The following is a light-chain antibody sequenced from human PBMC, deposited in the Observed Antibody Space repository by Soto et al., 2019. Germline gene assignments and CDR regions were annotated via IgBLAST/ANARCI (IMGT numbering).Light chain of an antibody. CDR2: DSS. CDR1: QSVSSN. CDR3: QHYGAAPIT. J-gene: IGKJ5*01. Sequence: EIVMTQSPATLSVSPGERATLSCRASQSVSSNLAWYQQKPGQPPRLLIYDSSTRATGFPDRFSGSGSGTDFTLTIIRLEPEDFAVYYCQHYGAAPITFGQGTRLEIK. V-gene: IGKV3-20*01.